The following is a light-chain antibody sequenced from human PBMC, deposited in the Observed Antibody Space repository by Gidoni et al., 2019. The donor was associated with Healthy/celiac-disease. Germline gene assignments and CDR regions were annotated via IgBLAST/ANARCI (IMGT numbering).Light chain of an antibody. V-gene: IGKV3-15*01. CDR3: QQYNTWPPGK. J-gene: IGKJ1*01. CDR1: QSVSSN. CDR2: GAS. Sequence: TLSCSASQSVSSNLAWYQQKPGQAPRLPIYGASTRATGIPARFSGSGSGTEFNLTISSLQSEDFAVYYCQQYNTWPPGKFGQGTKVEIK.